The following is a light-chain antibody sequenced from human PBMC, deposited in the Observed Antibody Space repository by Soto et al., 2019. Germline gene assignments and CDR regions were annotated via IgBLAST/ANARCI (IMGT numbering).Light chain of an antibody. CDR2: DVS. J-gene: IGLJ2*01. CDR1: SSEVGGYNY. CDR3: SSYTSSSTLVV. Sequence: QSALTQPASVSGSPGQSITISCTGTSSEVGGYNYVSWYQQHPVKAPKLMIYDVSNRPSGVSNRFSGSKSGNTASLTISGLQAEDEADYYCSSYTSSSTLVVFGGGTKLTVL. V-gene: IGLV2-14*01.